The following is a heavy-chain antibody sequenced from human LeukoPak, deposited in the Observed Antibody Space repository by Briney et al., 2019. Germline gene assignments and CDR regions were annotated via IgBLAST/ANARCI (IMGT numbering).Heavy chain of an antibody. D-gene: IGHD3-9*01. V-gene: IGHV3-21*01. CDR3: ARDRGYDILTGYQDPLDAFDI. CDR1: GFTFSIYS. Sequence: GGSLRLSCAASGFTFSIYSLNWVRQAPGKGLEWVSYIGHTGSVTSYADSVKGRFTISRDNAKNSLYLQMNSLRAEDTAVYYCARDRGYDILTGYQDPLDAFDIWGQGTMVTVSS. CDR2: IGHTGSVT. J-gene: IGHJ3*02.